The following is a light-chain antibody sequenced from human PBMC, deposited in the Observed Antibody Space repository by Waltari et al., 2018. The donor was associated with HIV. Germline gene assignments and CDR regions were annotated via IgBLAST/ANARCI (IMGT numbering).Light chain of an antibody. CDR3: ASWDDSLNGPV. J-gene: IGLJ2*01. Sequence: QSVLTQPTSASGTPEQRVTIPCSGSTSNIGRNPVSFFQQFPGTAPKVLIYGKNQRPSGVPDRFSGSKSGTSASLAISGLQSEDEADYYCASWDDSLNGPVFGGGTKLTVV. CDR2: GKN. CDR1: TSNIGRNP. V-gene: IGLV1-44*01.